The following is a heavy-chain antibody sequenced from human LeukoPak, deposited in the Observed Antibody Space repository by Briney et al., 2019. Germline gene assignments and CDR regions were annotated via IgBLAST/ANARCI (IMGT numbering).Heavy chain of an antibody. J-gene: IGHJ4*02. D-gene: IGHD1-26*01. Sequence: PSETLSLTCTVSGDSIISSYYWGWIRQPPGKGLGWIGSIYYSGSTYYNPSLKSRVTISLDTSKHQFYLKLSSVTAADTAVYYCAGRYSGSYHVYYWGQGTLVTVSS. CDR3: AGRYSGSYHVYY. CDR2: IYYSGST. V-gene: IGHV4-39*01. CDR1: GDSIISSYY.